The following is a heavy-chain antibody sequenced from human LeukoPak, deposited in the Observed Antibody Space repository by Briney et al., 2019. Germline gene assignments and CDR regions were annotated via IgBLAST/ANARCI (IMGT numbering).Heavy chain of an antibody. J-gene: IGHJ4*02. V-gene: IGHV4-34*01. Sequence: SETLSLTCAVHGGSFSGYYWSWIRQPPGKGLEWIGEINHSGSTNYNPSLKSRVTISVDTSKNQFSLKLSSVTAADTAVYYCARGADEMATTDYWGQGTLVTVSS. CDR1: GGSFSGYY. CDR3: ARGADEMATTDY. D-gene: IGHD5-24*01. CDR2: INHSGST.